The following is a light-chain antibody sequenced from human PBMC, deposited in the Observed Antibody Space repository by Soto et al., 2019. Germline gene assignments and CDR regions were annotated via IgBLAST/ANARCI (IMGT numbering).Light chain of an antibody. CDR2: SNN. CDR1: SSNIGSNT. V-gene: IGLV1-44*01. CDR3: AEWDDSLNGHVV. J-gene: IGLJ2*01. Sequence: QPVLTQPPSASGTPGQRVTISCSGSSSNIGSNTVNWYQQLPGTAPKLLIYSNNQRPSGVPDRFSGSKSGTSASLAISGLQSEDEADYYCAEWDDSLNGHVVFGGGTKLTVL.